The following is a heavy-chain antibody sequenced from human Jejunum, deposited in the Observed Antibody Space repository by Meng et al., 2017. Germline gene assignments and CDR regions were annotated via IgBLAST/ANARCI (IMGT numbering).Heavy chain of an antibody. V-gene: IGHV3-7*01. Sequence: GESLKISCAASGFTFSNHWMSWVRQAPGKGLEWGANIKNDGSEKYYVDSVKGRFTIARDNAQSSLSLQMNGLRAEDTAVYYCARYRDSIDYWGQGTLVTVSS. CDR3: ARYRDSIDY. D-gene: IGHD1-14*01. CDR1: GFTFSNHW. J-gene: IGHJ4*02. CDR2: IKNDGSEK.